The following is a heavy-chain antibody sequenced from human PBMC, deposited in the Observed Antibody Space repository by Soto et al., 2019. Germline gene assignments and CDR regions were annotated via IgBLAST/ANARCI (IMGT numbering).Heavy chain of an antibody. Sequence: GGSLRLSCAASGFTFNHYAMSWVRQAPGKGLEWVSIIIANGGTFYADSVKGRFAISRDNSKNTVYLQMSSLRVEDTAIYYCAKDYTVAADPSSVILFDYWGQGALVTVSS. V-gene: IGHV3-23*01. D-gene: IGHD2-15*01. CDR1: GFTFNHYA. CDR2: IIANGGT. J-gene: IGHJ4*02. CDR3: AKDYTVAADPSSVILFDY.